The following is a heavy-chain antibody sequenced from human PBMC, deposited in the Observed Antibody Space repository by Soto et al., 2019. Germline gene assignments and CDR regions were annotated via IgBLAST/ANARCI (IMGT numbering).Heavy chain of an antibody. CDR1: GGSISSGGYY. CDR2: IYYSGST. J-gene: IGHJ5*02. Sequence: PSETLSLTCTVSGGSISSGGYYWSWIRQHPGKGLEWIGYIYYSGSTYYNPSLKSRVTISVDTSKNQFSLKLSSVTAADTAVYYCARYNWNYYLVNWFDPWGQGTLVTVSS. V-gene: IGHV4-31*03. CDR3: ARYNWNYYLVNWFDP. D-gene: IGHD1-7*01.